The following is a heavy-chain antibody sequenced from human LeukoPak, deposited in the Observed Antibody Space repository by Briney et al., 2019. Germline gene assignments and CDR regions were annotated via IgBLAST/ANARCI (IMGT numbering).Heavy chain of an antibody. D-gene: IGHD5-18*01. V-gene: IGHV1-18*01. Sequence: ASVKVSCKASGYTFSNYGIAWVRQAPGQGLEWVGWISVYNGNTNYPRDLQGRVTMTTDTSTRTAYMELRSLRSEDTAVYYCAREGYSYGMSFDYWGQGTLVTVSS. CDR2: ISVYNGNT. CDR3: AREGYSYGMSFDY. CDR1: GYTFSNYG. J-gene: IGHJ4*02.